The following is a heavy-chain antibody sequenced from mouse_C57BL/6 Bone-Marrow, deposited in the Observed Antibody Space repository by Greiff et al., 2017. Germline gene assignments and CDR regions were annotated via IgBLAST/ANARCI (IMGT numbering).Heavy chain of an antibody. D-gene: IGHD2-3*01. CDR2: ISSGSSTI. CDR3: AGCDGPAWFAY. V-gene: IGHV5-17*01. CDR1: GFTFSDYG. Sequence: DVMLVASGGGLVKPGGSLKLSCAASGFTFSDYGMHWVRQAPEKGLEWVAYISSGSSTIYYADTVKGRFTITRANAKNTLFLQMPRLRSEDTAMYYRAGCDGPAWFAYWGQGTLVTVSA. J-gene: IGHJ3*01.